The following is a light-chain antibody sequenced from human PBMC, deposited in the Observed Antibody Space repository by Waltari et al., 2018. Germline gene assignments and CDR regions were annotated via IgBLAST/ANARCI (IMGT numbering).Light chain of an antibody. J-gene: IGKJ1*01. CDR2: WAS. CDR1: QSGLYSYNSKNY. CDR3: QQYYSTPRA. Sequence: DIVMTQSPDSLAVSLGGRATINCTSSQSGLYSYNSKNYLAWYQQKHRRHPKLLIYWASPREAGVPARFSVSGSGTDFTLTITSLQAEDVAVDYCQQYYSTPRAFGQGTKVEIK. V-gene: IGKV4-1*01.